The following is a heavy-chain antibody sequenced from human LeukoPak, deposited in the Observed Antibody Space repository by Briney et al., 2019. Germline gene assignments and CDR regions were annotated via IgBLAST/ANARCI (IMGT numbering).Heavy chain of an antibody. CDR2: MNPNSGNT. J-gene: IGHJ5*02. V-gene: IGHV1-8*01. CDR1: GYTFTSYD. D-gene: IGHD6-19*01. CDR3: ATNTHGTSIAVAAPQGSWFDP. Sequence: GASVKVSCKASGYTFTSYDINWVRQATRQGLEWMGWMNPNSGNTGYAQKFQGRVTMTRNTSISTAYMELSSLRSEDTAVYYCATNTHGTSIAVAAPQGSWFDPWGQGTLVTASS.